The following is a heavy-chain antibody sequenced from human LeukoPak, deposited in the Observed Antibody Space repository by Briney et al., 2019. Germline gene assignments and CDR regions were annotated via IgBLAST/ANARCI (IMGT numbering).Heavy chain of an antibody. D-gene: IGHD6-19*01. Sequence: GGSLRLSCAASGFTFTNYAMNWVRQAPGKGLEWVSSISSSSSYIYYADSVKGRFTISRDNAKNSLYLQMNSLRAEDMAVYYCARGTSSGWSYFDYWGQGTLVTVSS. CDR2: ISSSSSYI. CDR1: GFTFTNYA. J-gene: IGHJ4*02. V-gene: IGHV3-21*01. CDR3: ARGTSSGWSYFDY.